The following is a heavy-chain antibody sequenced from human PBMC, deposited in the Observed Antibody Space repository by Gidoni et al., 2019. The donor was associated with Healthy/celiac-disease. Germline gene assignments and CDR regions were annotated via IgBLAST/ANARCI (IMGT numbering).Heavy chain of an antibody. CDR2: IYYSGST. J-gene: IGHJ6*03. CDR3: ARNEVRDYYYYMDV. D-gene: IGHD1-1*01. Sequence: QVQLQESGPGLVKPSETLSLTCTVSGGSISSYYWSWIRQPPGKGLEWIGYIYYSGSTNYNPSLKSRVTISVDTSKNQFSLKLSSVTAADTAVYYCARNEVRDYYYYMDVWGKGTTVTVSS. CDR1: GGSISSYY. V-gene: IGHV4-59*01.